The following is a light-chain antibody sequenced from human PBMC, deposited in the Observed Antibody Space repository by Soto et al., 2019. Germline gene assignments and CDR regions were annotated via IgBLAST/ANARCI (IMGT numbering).Light chain of an antibody. CDR2: GNS. CDR3: AAWYDSLNGWV. V-gene: IGLV1-40*01. CDR1: SSNIGAGYD. J-gene: IGLJ3*02. Sequence: QAVVTQPPSVSGAPGQRVTISCTGSSSNIGAGYDVHWYQQLPGTAPKLLIYGNSNRPSGVPDRFSGSKSGTSASLAISGLRSEDEADYYCAAWYDSLNGWVFGGGTKLTVL.